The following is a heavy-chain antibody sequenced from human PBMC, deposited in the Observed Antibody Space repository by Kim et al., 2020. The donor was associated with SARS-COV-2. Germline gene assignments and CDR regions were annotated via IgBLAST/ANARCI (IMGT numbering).Heavy chain of an antibody. Sequence: GGSLRLSCAASGFTFSSYEMNWVRQAPGKGLEWVSYISSSGSTIYYADSVKGRFTISRDNAKNSLYLQMNSLRAEDTAVYYCARRMLGQWPDWYFDLWGRGTLVTVSS. V-gene: IGHV3-48*03. CDR1: GFTFSSYE. CDR2: ISSSGSTI. CDR3: ARRMLGQWPDWYFDL. D-gene: IGHD6-19*01. J-gene: IGHJ2*01.